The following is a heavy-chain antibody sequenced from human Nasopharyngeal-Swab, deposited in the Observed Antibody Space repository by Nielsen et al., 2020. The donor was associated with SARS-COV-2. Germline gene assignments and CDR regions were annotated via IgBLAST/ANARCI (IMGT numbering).Heavy chain of an antibody. CDR3: ARGSGSYKEILFDY. V-gene: IGHV3-30*03. CDR1: GFTFSSYG. D-gene: IGHD1-26*01. CDR2: ISYDGSNK. J-gene: IGHJ4*02. Sequence: GGSLRLSSAASGFTFSSYGMHWVRQAPGKGLEWVAVISYDGSNKYYADSVKGRFTISRDNSKNTLYLQMNSLRAEDTAVYYCARGSGSYKEILFDYWGQGTLVTVS.